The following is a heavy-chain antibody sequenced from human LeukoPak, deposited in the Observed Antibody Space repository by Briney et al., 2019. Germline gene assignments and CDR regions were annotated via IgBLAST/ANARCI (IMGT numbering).Heavy chain of an antibody. CDR1: GFTFNSYW. CDR3: AELGITMIGGV. J-gene: IGHJ6*04. D-gene: IGHD3-10*02. CDR2: ISSSGSTI. V-gene: IGHV3-48*03. Sequence: GGSLRLSCAASGFTFNSYWMNWVRQAPGQGLEWVSYISSSGSTIYYADSVKGRFTISRDNAKNSLYLQMNSLRAEDTAVYYCAELGITMIGGVWGKGTTVTISS.